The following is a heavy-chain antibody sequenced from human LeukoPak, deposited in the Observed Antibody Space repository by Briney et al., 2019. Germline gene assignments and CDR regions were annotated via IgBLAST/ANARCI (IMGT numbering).Heavy chain of an antibody. V-gene: IGHV3-48*03. CDR2: ISSSGSTI. D-gene: IGHD3-16*01. Sequence: SGGSLRLSCAASGFTFSSYEMNWVRQAPGKGLEWVSYISSSGSTIYYADSVKGRFTISRDNAKNSLYLQMSSLRAEDTAVYYCARVPQRYDYVDRWGQGTLVTVSS. CDR1: GFTFSSYE. CDR3: ARVPQRYDYVDR. J-gene: IGHJ4*02.